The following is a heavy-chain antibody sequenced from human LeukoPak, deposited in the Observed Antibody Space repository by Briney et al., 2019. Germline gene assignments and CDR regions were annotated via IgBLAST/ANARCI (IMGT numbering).Heavy chain of an antibody. D-gene: IGHD3-22*01. Sequence: GGSLRLSCAASGFTFSSYSMNWVRQAPGKGLEWVSVIYSGGSTYYADSVKGRFTISRDNSKNTLYLQMNSLRAEDTAVYYCARESQGLYYDSSGYYAFDIWGQGTMVTVSS. V-gene: IGHV3-66*01. CDR2: IYSGGST. CDR3: ARESQGLYYDSSGYYAFDI. J-gene: IGHJ3*02. CDR1: GFTFSSYS.